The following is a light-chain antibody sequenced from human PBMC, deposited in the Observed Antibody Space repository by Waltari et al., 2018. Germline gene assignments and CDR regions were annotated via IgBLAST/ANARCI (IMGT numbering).Light chain of an antibody. Sequence: DIQMTQSPSSLSASAGDRVTTTCQASQDIGNFLNWYQQKPGRAPNLLIYDASNLETGVPSRFSGSGSGTHFTFTITSLQSEDIATYYCQQYDNFPFTFGQGTKVEIK. CDR3: QQYDNFPFT. J-gene: IGKJ2*01. CDR2: DAS. V-gene: IGKV1-33*01. CDR1: QDIGNF.